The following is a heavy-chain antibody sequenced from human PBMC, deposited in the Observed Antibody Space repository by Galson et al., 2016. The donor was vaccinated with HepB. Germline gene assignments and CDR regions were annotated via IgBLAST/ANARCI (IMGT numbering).Heavy chain of an antibody. Sequence: SLRLSCAASGFTFSSYVMSWVRHAPGKGLEWVSGISGNGADTYYADSVKGRFTISRDNSKNTLYLQANSLRAEDTAVYYCVKPKWTYYFDYWGQGTLVTVSS. J-gene: IGHJ4*02. V-gene: IGHV3-23*01. D-gene: IGHD3-10*01. CDR1: GFTFSSYV. CDR2: ISGNGADT. CDR3: VKPKWTYYFDY.